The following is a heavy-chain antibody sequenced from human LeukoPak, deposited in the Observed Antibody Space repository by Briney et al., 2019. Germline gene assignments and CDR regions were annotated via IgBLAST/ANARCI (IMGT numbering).Heavy chain of an antibody. V-gene: IGHV3-23*01. CDR3: ARRWLGDPYGMDV. D-gene: IGHD3-10*01. CDR1: GFTFSSYA. CDR2: ISGSGDNT. Sequence: GGSLRLSCAASGFTFSSYAMSWVRQVPGKGLEWVSVISGSGDNTYYADSVKGRFTISRDNSKNMLYLQMNSLRAEDTAVYYCARRWLGDPYGMDVWGQGTTVSVSS. J-gene: IGHJ6*02.